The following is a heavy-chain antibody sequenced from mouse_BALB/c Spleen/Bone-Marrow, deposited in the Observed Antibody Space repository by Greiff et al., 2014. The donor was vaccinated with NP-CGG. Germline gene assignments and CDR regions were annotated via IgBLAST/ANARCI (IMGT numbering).Heavy chain of an antibody. Sequence: VQRVESGAELVMPGASVKMSCKASGYTFTDYWMHWVKQRPGQGLEWIGAIDTSDSYTSYNQKFKGKATLTVDESSSTAYMQLSSLTSEDSAVYYCARRDDYDVRAMDYWGQGTSVTVSS. J-gene: IGHJ4*01. CDR2: IDTSDSYT. V-gene: IGHV1-69*01. CDR1: GYTFTDYW. CDR3: ARRDDYDVRAMDY. D-gene: IGHD2-4*01.